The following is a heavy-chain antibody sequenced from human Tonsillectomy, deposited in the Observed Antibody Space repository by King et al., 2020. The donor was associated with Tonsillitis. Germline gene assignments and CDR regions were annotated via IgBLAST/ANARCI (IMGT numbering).Heavy chain of an antibody. Sequence: VQLVESGGGVVQPGRSLRLSCAASGFTFSNYDMYWVRQAPGKGLEWVAVISSDGNNQYYADSVKGRFTISRDNSKNTLYLQMNSLRAEDTAVYYCAKAPDRSAYLSGHPHIYTLTTIDYWGQGTLVTVSP. CDR1: GFTFSNYD. J-gene: IGHJ4*02. V-gene: IGHV3-30*18. CDR3: AKAPDRSAYLSGHPHIYTLTTIDY. CDR2: ISSDGNNQ. D-gene: IGHD3-22*01.